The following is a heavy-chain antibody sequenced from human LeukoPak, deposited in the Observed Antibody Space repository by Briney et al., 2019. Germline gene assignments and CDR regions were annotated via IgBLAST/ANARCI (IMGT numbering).Heavy chain of an antibody. CDR1: GFTFSSYS. D-gene: IGHD6-19*01. CDR2: ITSSSTYI. V-gene: IGHV3-21*01. CDR3: AKDYSSGWSFDY. Sequence: GGSLRLSCAASGFTFSSYSMNWVRQAPGKGLEWVSSITSSSTYIYYADSVKGRFTISRDNSKNTLYLQMNSLRAEDTAVYYCAKDYSSGWSFDYWGQGTLVTVSS. J-gene: IGHJ4*02.